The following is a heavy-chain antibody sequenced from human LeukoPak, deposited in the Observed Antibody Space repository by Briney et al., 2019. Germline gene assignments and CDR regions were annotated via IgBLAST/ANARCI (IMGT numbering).Heavy chain of an antibody. V-gene: IGHV3-33*01. CDR1: GFSFRSYG. Sequence: PGGSLRLSCAASGFSFRSYGMHWVRQAPGKGLEWGAVIWYDGSNKYYADSVKGRFTISRDISKNTLFLQMNSLRAEDTAVYYCARGDDYYDSSGYYAAKAFANWGQGTLVTVSS. D-gene: IGHD3-22*01. CDR2: IWYDGSNK. J-gene: IGHJ4*02. CDR3: ARGDDYYDSSGYYAAKAFAN.